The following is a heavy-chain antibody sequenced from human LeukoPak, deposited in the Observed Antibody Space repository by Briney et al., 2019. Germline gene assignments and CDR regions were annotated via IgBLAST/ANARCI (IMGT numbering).Heavy chain of an antibody. J-gene: IGHJ3*02. Sequence: KTSETLSLTCTVSGGSISSYYWSWIRQPPGKGLEWIGEIVHSGNTKYNPSLKSRVTISVDTSKNQFSLNLTSVTAADTAVYYCARFGSSTWYKGAFDIWGQGTMVTVAS. CDR3: ARFGSSTWYKGAFDI. V-gene: IGHV4-34*12. CDR1: GGSISSYY. CDR2: IVHSGNT. D-gene: IGHD6-13*01.